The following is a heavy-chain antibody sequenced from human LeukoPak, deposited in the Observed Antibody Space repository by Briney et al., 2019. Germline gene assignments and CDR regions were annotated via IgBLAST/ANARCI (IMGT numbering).Heavy chain of an antibody. CDR1: GYSFTTNW. D-gene: IGHD6-6*01. V-gene: IGHV5-51*01. CDR2: IYPGDSDT. J-gene: IGHJ4*02. CDR3: ARQVIGSSSGYYFDY. Sequence: GESLQISCRGSGYSFTTNWIGWVRQMPGKGLEWMGIIYPGDSDTRYSPSFQGQVTISADKSISTAYLQWSSLKASDTAMYYCARQVIGSSSGYYFDYWGQGTLVTVSS.